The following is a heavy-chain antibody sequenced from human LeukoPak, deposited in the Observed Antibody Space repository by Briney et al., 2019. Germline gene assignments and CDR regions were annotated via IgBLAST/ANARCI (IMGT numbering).Heavy chain of an antibody. V-gene: IGHV4-59*01. CDR1: GGSFSGYY. Sequence: SETLSLTCAVYGGSFSGYYWSWIRQPPGKGLEWIGYIYYSGSTNYNPSLKSRVTISVDTSKNQFSLKLSSVTAADTAVYYCARAKRGYSGYDFGYWGQGTLVTVSS. J-gene: IGHJ4*02. CDR3: ARAKRGYSGYDFGY. D-gene: IGHD5-12*01. CDR2: IYYSGST.